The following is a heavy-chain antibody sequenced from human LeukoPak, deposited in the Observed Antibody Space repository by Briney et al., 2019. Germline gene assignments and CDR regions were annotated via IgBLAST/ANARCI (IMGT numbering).Heavy chain of an antibody. D-gene: IGHD3-22*01. CDR1: GGSISSYY. Sequence: SETLSLTCTVSGGSISSYYWSWIRQPPGEGLEWIGYIYYSGSTNYNPSLKSRVTISVDTSKNQFSLKLSSVTAADTAVYYCARQKPSYYYDSSEFDYWGQGTLVTVSS. J-gene: IGHJ4*02. CDR2: IYYSGST. CDR3: ARQKPSYYYDSSEFDY. V-gene: IGHV4-59*08.